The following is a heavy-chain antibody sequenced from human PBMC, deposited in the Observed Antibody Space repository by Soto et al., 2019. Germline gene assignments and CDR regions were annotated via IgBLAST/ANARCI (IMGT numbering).Heavy chain of an antibody. V-gene: IGHV4-59*01. CDR1: GDAISNYY. CDR2: VHDSGST. Sequence: SETLSLTCSVSGDAISNYYWSWLRQTPGKGLEWIGCVHDSGSTDYNPSFKGRVSMSLQTSKSQFSLNLRSVTAADTATYFCARGTRALITSFFAYWGQGLPVTVSS. D-gene: IGHD1-20*01. CDR3: ARGTRALITSFFAY. J-gene: IGHJ4*02.